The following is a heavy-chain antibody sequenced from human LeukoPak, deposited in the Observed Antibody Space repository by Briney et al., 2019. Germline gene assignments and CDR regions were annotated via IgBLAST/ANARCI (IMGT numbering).Heavy chain of an antibody. CDR3: ARDSTVTTFRGCVDP. CDR1: GYTFSNYY. D-gene: IGHD4-17*01. J-gene: IGHJ5*02. V-gene: IGHV1-46*01. CDR2: INPSGGST. Sequence: ASVKVSCKASGYTFSNYYVHWVRQAPGQGLEWMGVINPSGGSTNYAQKFQGRVTMTRDTSTSTVYMEMSSLRSEDTAVYYCARDSTVTTFRGCVDPWGEGTLVTVSS.